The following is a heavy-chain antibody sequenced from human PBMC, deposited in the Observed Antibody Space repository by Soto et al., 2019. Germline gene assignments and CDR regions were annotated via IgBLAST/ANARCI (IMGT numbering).Heavy chain of an antibody. CDR2: IYPGDSDT. J-gene: IGHJ6*02. CDR1: GYSFTSYW. Sequence: GESLKISCKGSGYSFTSYWIGWVRLMPGKGLEWMGIIYPGDSDTRYSPSFQGQVTISADKSISTAYLQWSSLKASDTAMYYCARRALGWELLAGHYYYYGMDFWGQGATVIVSS. D-gene: IGHD1-26*01. V-gene: IGHV5-51*01. CDR3: ARRALGWELLAGHYYYYGMDF.